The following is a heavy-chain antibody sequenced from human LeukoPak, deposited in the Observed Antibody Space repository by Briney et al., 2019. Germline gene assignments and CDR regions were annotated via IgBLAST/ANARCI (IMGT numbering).Heavy chain of an antibody. D-gene: IGHD4-17*01. CDR3: ARFSLSVTGIDY. J-gene: IGHJ4*02. CDR2: IIPIFGTA. Sequence: SVTVSCKASGGTFSSYAISWVRQAPGQGLEWMGGIIPIFGTANYAQKFQGRVTITTDESTSTAYMELSSLRSEDTAVDYCARFSLSVTGIDYWGQGTLVTVSS. V-gene: IGHV1-69*05. CDR1: GGTFSSYA.